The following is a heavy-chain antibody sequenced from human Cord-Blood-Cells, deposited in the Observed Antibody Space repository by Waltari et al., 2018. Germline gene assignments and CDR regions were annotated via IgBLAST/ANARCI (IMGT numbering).Heavy chain of an antibody. CDR3: ARDFGDIVVVPAAIYFQH. D-gene: IGHD2-2*01. CDR1: GFTFSSYA. V-gene: IGHV3-30-3*01. CDR2: ISYDGSNK. Sequence: QVQLVESGGGVVQPGRSLRLSCAASGFTFSSYAMHWVRQAPGKGLEWGAVISYDGSNKYYADSVKGRFTISRDNSKNTLYLQMNSLRAEDTAVYYCARDFGDIVVVPAAIYFQHWGQGTLVTVSS. J-gene: IGHJ1*01.